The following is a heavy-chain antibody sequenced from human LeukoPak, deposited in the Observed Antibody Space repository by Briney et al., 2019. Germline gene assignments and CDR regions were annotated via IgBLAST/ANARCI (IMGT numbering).Heavy chain of an antibody. V-gene: IGHV4-59*08. D-gene: IGHD1-7*01. J-gene: IGHJ5*02. CDR2: IYYSGST. Sequence: SETLSLTCTVSGDSISNYYWSWIRQPPGKGLECIGYIYYSGSTNYNPSLKSRVTISVDTSKNQFSLKLTSVTAADTAMYYCARTLNYLKWFDPWGQGTLVTVSS. CDR1: GDSISNYY. CDR3: ARTLNYLKWFDP.